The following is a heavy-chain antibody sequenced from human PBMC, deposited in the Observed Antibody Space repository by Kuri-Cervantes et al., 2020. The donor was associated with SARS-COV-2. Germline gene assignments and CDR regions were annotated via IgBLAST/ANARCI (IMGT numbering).Heavy chain of an antibody. V-gene: IGHV1-18*04. CDR1: GYTFTNYG. CDR3: ARDLCGIYCWRRLDY. CDR2: ISAYNGVT. Sequence: ASVKVSCKASGYTFTNYGINWVRQAPGQGLEWMGWISAYNGVTLFEQNFQGRVTMTVDASTSTAYMELRSLRYDDTAVYYCARDLCGIYCWRRLDYWGQGTLVTVSS. J-gene: IGHJ4*02. D-gene: IGHD2-21*01.